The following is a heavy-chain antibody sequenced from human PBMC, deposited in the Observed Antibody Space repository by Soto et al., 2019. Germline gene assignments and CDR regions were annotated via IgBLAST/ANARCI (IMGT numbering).Heavy chain of an antibody. CDR1: GFTFRNYG. CDR3: AKENQHLVHDY. Sequence: QVQLVESGGGVVRPGRSLRLTCAASGFTFRNYGMHWVRQAPGKGLEWVAVISHDGSDKYYADSMKGRFIISRDNSEKTLCLNMNSLKPEDTAVYYCAKENQHLVHDYWGQGTLVTVSS. D-gene: IGHD6-13*01. CDR2: ISHDGSDK. V-gene: IGHV3-30*18. J-gene: IGHJ4*02.